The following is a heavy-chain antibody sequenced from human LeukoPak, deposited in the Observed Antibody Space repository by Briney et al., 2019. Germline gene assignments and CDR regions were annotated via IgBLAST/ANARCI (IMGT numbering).Heavy chain of an antibody. CDR2: ISSSSTYI. CDR1: GFTFSTFG. CDR3: ARDRLGDYDHTGYYDK. D-gene: IGHD3-22*01. V-gene: IGHV3-21*04. Sequence: PGGSLRLSCAASGFTFSTFGMNWVRQAPGKGLEWVSSISSSSTYIYYADSVKGRFTISRDNAKSSLYLQMNSLRAEDTAVYYCARDRLGDYDHTGYYDKWGQGNLVSVSS. J-gene: IGHJ1*01.